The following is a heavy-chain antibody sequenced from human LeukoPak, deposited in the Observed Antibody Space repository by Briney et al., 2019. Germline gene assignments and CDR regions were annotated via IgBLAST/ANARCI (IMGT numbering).Heavy chain of an antibody. V-gene: IGHV4-61*01. J-gene: IGHJ6*02. D-gene: IGHD3-16*01. CDR1: GGSVSSGSYY. CDR2: IYYSGNT. Sequence: SETLSLTCTVSGGSVSSGSYYWSWIRQPPGKGLQWIGYIYYSGNTNCNPSLKSRVTISVDTSKDQFSLRLSSVTTADTAVYYCARDYTVSRYYYFYGKDVWGQGTTVTVSS. CDR3: ARDYTVSRYYYFYGKDV.